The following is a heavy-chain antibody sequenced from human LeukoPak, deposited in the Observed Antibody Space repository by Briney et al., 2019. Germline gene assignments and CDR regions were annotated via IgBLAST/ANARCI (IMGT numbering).Heavy chain of an antibody. CDR1: GFTFSGYA. Sequence: PGGSLRLSCAASGFTFSGYAMHWVRQAPGKGLEYVSAISGNGGSTYYANSVKGRFNISRDNSKNTLYLQMGSLRAEDMAVYYCARADRPFYDSSGYWFDYWGQGTLVTVSS. V-gene: IGHV3-64*01. D-gene: IGHD3-22*01. CDR2: ISGNGGST. CDR3: ARADRPFYDSSGYWFDY. J-gene: IGHJ4*02.